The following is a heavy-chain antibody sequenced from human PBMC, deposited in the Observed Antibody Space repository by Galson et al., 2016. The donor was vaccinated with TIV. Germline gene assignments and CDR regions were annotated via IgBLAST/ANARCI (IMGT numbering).Heavy chain of an antibody. V-gene: IGHV1-46*01. CDR1: GYTFISYY. CDR2: IDPSGGGT. J-gene: IGHJ4*02. Sequence: SVKVSCKAPGYTFISYYMHWVRQAPGQGLEWVGVIDPSGGGTTYAQKFQARVAMTRDTSTRTVYMELSSLRSDDTAVSYCAVWSSINYFALWGQGTLITVSS. CDR3: AVWSSINYFAL. D-gene: IGHD2-21*01.